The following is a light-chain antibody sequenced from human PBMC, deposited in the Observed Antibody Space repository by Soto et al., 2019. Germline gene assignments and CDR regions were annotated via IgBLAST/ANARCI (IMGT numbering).Light chain of an antibody. CDR2: DAS. CDR3: QQYNSYGT. V-gene: IGKV3-11*01. CDR1: QSVSSY. Sequence: EIVLTQSPGTLSLSPGERATLSCRASQSVSSYLAWYQQKPGQAPRLLIYDASNRATGIPARFSGRGSGTEFTLTISSLQPDDFATYYCQQYNSYGTFGQGTKVDIK. J-gene: IGKJ1*01.